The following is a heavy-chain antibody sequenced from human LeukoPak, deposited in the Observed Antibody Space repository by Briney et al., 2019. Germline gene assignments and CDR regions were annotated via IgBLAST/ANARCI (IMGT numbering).Heavy chain of an antibody. Sequence: GGSLRLSCAASGFKFDDYGMSWVRQAPGKGLEWVCDINWNGAWTGYADSVKGRFTISRYNAKNSLYLQMNSLRAEDTALYYCAGYYYDSSRGFDLWGQGTLVTVSA. J-gene: IGHJ5*02. CDR3: AGYYYDSSRGFDL. CDR1: GFKFDDYG. V-gene: IGHV3-20*04. D-gene: IGHD3-22*01. CDR2: INWNGAWT.